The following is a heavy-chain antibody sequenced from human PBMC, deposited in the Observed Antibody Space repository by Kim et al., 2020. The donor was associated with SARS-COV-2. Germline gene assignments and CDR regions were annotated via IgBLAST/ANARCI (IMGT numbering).Heavy chain of an antibody. CDR1: GDSISSGSYY. CDR3: ARFDSSGYIIDF. CDR2: IYYSGTT. Sequence: SETLSLTCTVSGDSISSGSYYWSWIRQHPGKGLEWIGYIYYSGTTYYNPSLKSRVTISVDTSENQFSLRLSSVTAADTAVYYCARFDSSGYIIDFWGQGTLVTVSS. D-gene: IGHD3-22*01. V-gene: IGHV4-31*03. J-gene: IGHJ4*02.